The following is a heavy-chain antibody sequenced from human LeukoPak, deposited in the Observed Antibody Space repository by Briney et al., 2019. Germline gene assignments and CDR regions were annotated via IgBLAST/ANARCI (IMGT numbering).Heavy chain of an antibody. J-gene: IGHJ4*02. CDR1: GYSFTYYY. V-gene: IGHV1-2*02. CDR3: AIKTSYFDFDY. Sequence: ASVKVSCKTSGYSFTYYYIHWVRQAPGQGLEWMGWISPDSGGTNNAQEFQGRVTMTRDTSISTAYMEVNRLRSDDTAVYFCAIKTSYFDFDYWGQGTLVTVSS. D-gene: IGHD2/OR15-2a*01. CDR2: ISPDSGGT.